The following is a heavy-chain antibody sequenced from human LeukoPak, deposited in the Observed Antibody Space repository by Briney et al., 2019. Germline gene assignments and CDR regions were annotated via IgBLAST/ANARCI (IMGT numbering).Heavy chain of an antibody. Sequence: PGESLKISRKGSGYSFTSYWISWVRQMPGKGLEWMGRIDPSDSYTNYSPSFQGHVTISADKSISTAYLQWSSLKASDTAMYYCARHDSSSWYVWLVDYWGQGTLVTVSS. V-gene: IGHV5-10-1*01. J-gene: IGHJ4*02. CDR3: ARHDSSSWYVWLVDY. CDR2: IDPSDSYT. D-gene: IGHD6-13*01. CDR1: GYSFTSYW.